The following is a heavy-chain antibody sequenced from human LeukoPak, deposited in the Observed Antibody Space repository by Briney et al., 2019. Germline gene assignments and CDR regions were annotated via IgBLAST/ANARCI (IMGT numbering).Heavy chain of an antibody. J-gene: IGHJ4*02. V-gene: IGHV3-20*04. D-gene: IGHD3-10*01. CDR1: GFAFDEHG. CDR2: INWSGGST. Sequence: GGSLRLSCTASGFAFDEHGMCWVRQVPGKGLEWVSGINWSGGSTGYADPLRGRFTISRDNAKNSLYLQMDSLRAEDTALYYCARAPIISPFYFDYWGQGTLVTVSS. CDR3: ARAPIISPFYFDY.